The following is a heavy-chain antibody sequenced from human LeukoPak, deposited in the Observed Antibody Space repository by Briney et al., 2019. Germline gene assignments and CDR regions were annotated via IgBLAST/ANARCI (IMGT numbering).Heavy chain of an antibody. D-gene: IGHD3-3*01. V-gene: IGHV4-39*01. CDR3: ARHDFWSGYLPHYFDY. J-gene: IGHJ4*02. Sequence: SETLSLTCTVSGGSISSSSYYWGWIRQPPGKGLEWIGSIYYSGSTYYNPSLKSRVTISVDTSENQFSLKLSSVTAADTAVYYCARHDFWSGYLPHYFDYWGQGTLVTVSS. CDR2: IYYSGST. CDR1: GGSISSSSYY.